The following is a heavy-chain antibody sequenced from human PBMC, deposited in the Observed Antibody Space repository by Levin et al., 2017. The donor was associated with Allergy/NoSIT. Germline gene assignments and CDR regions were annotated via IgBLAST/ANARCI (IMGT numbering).Heavy chain of an antibody. Sequence: SGPTLVKPTETLTLTCTVSGFSLSNARMGVSWIRQPPGKALEWLAHIFSNDEKSYSTSLKSRLTISKDTSKSQVVLTMTNMDPVDTATYYCARIGHYDILTGYRGEFDYWGQGTLVTVSS. CDR2: IFSNDEK. CDR1: GFSLSNARMG. V-gene: IGHV2-26*01. J-gene: IGHJ4*02. D-gene: IGHD3-9*01. CDR3: ARIGHYDILTGYRGEFDY.